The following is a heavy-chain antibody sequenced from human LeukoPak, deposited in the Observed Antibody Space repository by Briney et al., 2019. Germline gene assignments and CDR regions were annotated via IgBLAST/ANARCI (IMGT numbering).Heavy chain of an antibody. D-gene: IGHD3-10*01. V-gene: IGHV4-59*01. Sequence: PSETLSLTYTVSGGSISSYYWSWIRQPPGKGLEWIGYIYYSGSTNYNPSLKSRVTISVDTSKNQFSLKLSSATAADTAVYYCARVVTMVRGVPYYFDYWGQGTLVTVSS. CDR3: ARVVTMVRGVPYYFDY. CDR2: IYYSGST. CDR1: GGSISSYY. J-gene: IGHJ4*02.